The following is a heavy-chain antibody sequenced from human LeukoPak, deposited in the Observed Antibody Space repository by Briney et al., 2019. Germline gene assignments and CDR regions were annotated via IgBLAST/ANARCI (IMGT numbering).Heavy chain of an antibody. Sequence: GGSLRLSCAASGFTFDDYAMHWVRQAPGKGLEWVSGISWNSGSIGYADSVKGRFTISRDNAKNSLYLQMNSLRAEDTALYYCAKDNFDCWGQGTLVTVSS. V-gene: IGHV3-9*01. CDR1: GFTFDDYA. J-gene: IGHJ4*02. CDR2: ISWNSGSI. CDR3: AKDNFDC.